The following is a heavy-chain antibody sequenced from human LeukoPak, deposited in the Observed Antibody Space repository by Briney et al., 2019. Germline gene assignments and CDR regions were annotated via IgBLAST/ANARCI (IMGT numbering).Heavy chain of an antibody. J-gene: IGHJ4*02. CDR1: GFTFSSYA. Sequence: PGGSLRLSCAASGFTFSSYALSWVRQAPGKGMEWVSAISGSGSYTYYADSVKGRFTISRDNSKNPVYLQMNSLRAEDTAVYYCAKYISGWYLDSWGQGTLVTVSS. CDR3: AKYISGWYLDS. CDR2: ISGSGSYT. D-gene: IGHD6-19*01. V-gene: IGHV3-23*01.